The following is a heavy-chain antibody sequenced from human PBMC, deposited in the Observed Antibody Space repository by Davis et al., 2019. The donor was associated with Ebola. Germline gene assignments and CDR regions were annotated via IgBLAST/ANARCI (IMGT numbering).Heavy chain of an antibody. CDR3: AKGGARYFYHYYGMDV. D-gene: IGHD2/OR15-2a*01. CDR2: ISGSGATT. CDR1: TVTLRNYA. J-gene: IGHJ6*02. Sequence: SLRLSWPPSTVTLRNYAMSRVRQAPGKGLEWVSVISGSGATTYYADSVKGRFTISRDNSKNTLYLQMNSLRADDTALYYCAKGGARYFYHYYGMDVWGQGTTVTVSS. V-gene: IGHV3-23*01.